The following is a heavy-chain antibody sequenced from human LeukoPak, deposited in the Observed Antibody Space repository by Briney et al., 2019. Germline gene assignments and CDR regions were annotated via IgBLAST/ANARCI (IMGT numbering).Heavy chain of an antibody. CDR2: IYYSGST. CDR3: ARLGYSSSSFDP. CDR1: GGSISSYY. D-gene: IGHD6-6*01. J-gene: IGHJ5*02. V-gene: IGHV4-59*08. Sequence: SETLSLTCTVSGGSISSYYWSWLRQPPGKGLEWIGYIYYSGSTNYNPSLKSRVTISVDTSKNQFSLKLSSVTAADTAVYYCARLGYSSSSFDPWGQGTLVTVSS.